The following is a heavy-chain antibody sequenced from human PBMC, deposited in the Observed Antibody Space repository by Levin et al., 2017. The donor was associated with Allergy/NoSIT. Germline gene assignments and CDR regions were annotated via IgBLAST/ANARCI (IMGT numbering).Heavy chain of an antibody. CDR2: TYYRSKWNT. CDR1: GDSVSSTSAT. CDR3: ARIKASFSADDAFDS. V-gene: IGHV6-1*01. Sequence: SQTLSLTCAISGDSVSSTSATWNWIRQSPSRGLEWLGRTYYRSKWNTDYAVSVKSRITINPDTSKNQFSLQLNSVTPEDTAVYYCARIKASFSADDAFDSWGQGTMVTVSS. D-gene: IGHD3-3*01. J-gene: IGHJ3*02.